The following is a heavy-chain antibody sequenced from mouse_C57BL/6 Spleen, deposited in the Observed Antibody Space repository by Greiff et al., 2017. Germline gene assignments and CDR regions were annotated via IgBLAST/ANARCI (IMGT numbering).Heavy chain of an antibody. V-gene: IGHV5-17*01. Sequence: EVQLLESGGGLVKPGGSLKLSCAASGFTFSDYGMHWVRQAPEKGLEWVAYISSGSSTIYYADTVKGRFTISRDNAKNTLFLQMSRLRSEDSAMYYCARGYGSSGAWFGYWGQGTLVTVSA. CDR2: ISSGSSTI. CDR3: ARGYGSSGAWFGY. CDR1: GFTFSDYG. D-gene: IGHD1-1*01. J-gene: IGHJ3*01.